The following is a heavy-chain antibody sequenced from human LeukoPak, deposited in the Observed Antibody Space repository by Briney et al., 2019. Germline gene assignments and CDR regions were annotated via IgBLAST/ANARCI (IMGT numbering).Heavy chain of an antibody. J-gene: IGHJ4*02. Sequence: GGSLRLSCAASGFTFDDYGMSWVRQAPGKGLEWVSYISSSSTIYYADSVKGRFTISRDNAKNSLYLQMNSLRDEDTAVYYCASAGSGLYWGQGTLVTVSS. CDR1: GFTFDDYG. CDR3: ASAGSGLY. CDR2: ISSSSTI. V-gene: IGHV3-48*02. D-gene: IGHD6-19*01.